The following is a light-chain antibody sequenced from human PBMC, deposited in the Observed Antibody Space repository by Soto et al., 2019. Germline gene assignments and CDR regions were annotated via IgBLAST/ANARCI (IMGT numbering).Light chain of an antibody. J-gene: IGKJ1*01. CDR3: QQYYSFPWT. CDR1: QGISRS. V-gene: IGKV1D-8*01. CDR2: AAS. Sequence: VIWMTQSPSLLSASTGDRVTISCRRSQGISRSLAWYQQKPGKAPYLLIYAASTLQSGVPSRFSGSGSGTDFTLTISCLQSEDFATYYCQQYYSFPWTFGQGTKVEIK.